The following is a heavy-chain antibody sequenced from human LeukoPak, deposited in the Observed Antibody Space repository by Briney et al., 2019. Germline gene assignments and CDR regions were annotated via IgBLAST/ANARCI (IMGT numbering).Heavy chain of an antibody. CDR3: ARGTWYRGTYYYYGMDV. CDR2: IYYSGST. CDR1: GGSISSGGYY. V-gene: IGHV4-31*03. Sequence: SETLSLTCTVSGGSISSGGYYWSWIRQHPGKGLEWIGYIYYSGSTYYNPSLKSRVTISVDTSKNQFSLKPSSVTAADTAVYYCARGTWYRGTYYYYGMDVWGQGTTVTVSS. D-gene: IGHD3-10*01. J-gene: IGHJ6*02.